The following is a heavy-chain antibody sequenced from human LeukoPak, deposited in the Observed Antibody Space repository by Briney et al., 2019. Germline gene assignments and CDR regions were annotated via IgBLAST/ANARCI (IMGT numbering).Heavy chain of an antibody. CDR3: ATAGGSSSWYGWFDP. CDR2: FDPEDGET. J-gene: IGHJ5*02. V-gene: IGHV1-24*01. Sequence: ASVKVSCKFSGYTLTELSMRWVRQAPGKGLEWMGGFDPEDGETIYAQKFQGRVTMTEDTSTDTAYMELSSLRSEDTAVYYCATAGGSSSWYGWFDPWGQGTLVTVSS. CDR1: GYTLTELS. D-gene: IGHD6-13*01.